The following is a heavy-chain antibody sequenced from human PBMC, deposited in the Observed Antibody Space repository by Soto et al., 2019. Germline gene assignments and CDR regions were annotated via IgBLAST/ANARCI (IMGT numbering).Heavy chain of an antibody. Sequence: GSLRLSCAASGFTFSNAWMSWVRQAPGKGLEWVGRIKSKTDGGTTDYAAPVKGRFTISRDDSKNTLYLQMNSLKTEDTAVYYCTTEPITGTTFGYYYGMDVWGQGTTVTVSS. CDR1: GFTFSNAW. D-gene: IGHD1-7*01. V-gene: IGHV3-15*01. CDR2: IKSKTDGGTT. CDR3: TTEPITGTTFGYYYGMDV. J-gene: IGHJ6*02.